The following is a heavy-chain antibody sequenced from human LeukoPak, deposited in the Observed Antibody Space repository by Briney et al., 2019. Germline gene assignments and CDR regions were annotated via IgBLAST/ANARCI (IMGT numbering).Heavy chain of an antibody. Sequence: PGESLKISCKGSGYIFPIYWIAWVRQMPGKGLEWMGIICPDDSDTRYSPSFQGQVTISADKSINTAYLQWSSLKASDTAMYYCARRYSGDYFLDYWGQGTLVTVSS. CDR3: ARRYSGDYFLDY. J-gene: IGHJ4*02. D-gene: IGHD4-17*01. CDR2: ICPDDSDT. CDR1: GYIFPIYW. V-gene: IGHV5-51*01.